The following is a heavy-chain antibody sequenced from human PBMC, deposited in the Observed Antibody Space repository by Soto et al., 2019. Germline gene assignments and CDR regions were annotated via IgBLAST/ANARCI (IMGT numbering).Heavy chain of an antibody. Sequence: SETLSLTCAVYGGSFSGYYWSWIRQPPGKGLEWIGEINHSGSTNYNPSLKSRVTISVDTSKNQFSLKLSSVTAADTAAYYCARGPTTVRYYFYYGMDVWGQGTTVTVSS. CDR2: INHSGST. V-gene: IGHV4-34*01. J-gene: IGHJ6*02. CDR3: ARGPTTVRYYFYYGMDV. CDR1: GGSFSGYY. D-gene: IGHD4-17*01.